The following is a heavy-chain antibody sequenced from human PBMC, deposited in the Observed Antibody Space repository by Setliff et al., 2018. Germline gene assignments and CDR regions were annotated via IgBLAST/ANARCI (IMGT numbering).Heavy chain of an antibody. J-gene: IGHJ4*02. D-gene: IGHD6-25*01. CDR1: GYPFTDYY. CDR3: ARDLYNSGSDY. CDR2: INPNSGAT. V-gene: IGHV1-2*06. Sequence: RASVKVSCKTSGYPFTDYYIHWVRQAPGQGLEWMGRINPNSGATNFAQKFQGRVTMTRDTSISTAYMDLSRLRSDDTAVYYCARDLYNSGSDYWGQRTLVTVSS.